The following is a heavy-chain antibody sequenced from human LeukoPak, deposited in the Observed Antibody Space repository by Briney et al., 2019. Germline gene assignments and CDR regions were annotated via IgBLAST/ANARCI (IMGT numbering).Heavy chain of an antibody. CDR1: GFTFSSYE. Sequence: GGSLRLSCAASGFTFSSYEMNWVRQAPGKGLEWVSYINSGGDTIHYADSVKGRFTISRDNAKNSLYLQMNSLRAEDTAVYYCARGGSHDAFDIWGQGTMVTVSS. CDR2: INSGGDTI. V-gene: IGHV3-48*01. CDR3: ARGGSHDAFDI. D-gene: IGHD1-26*01. J-gene: IGHJ3*02.